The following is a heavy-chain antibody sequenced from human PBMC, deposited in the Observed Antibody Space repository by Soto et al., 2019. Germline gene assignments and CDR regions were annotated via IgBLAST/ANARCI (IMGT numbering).Heavy chain of an antibody. CDR1: GFTVSSNY. V-gene: IGHV3-53*01. CDR2: IYRGGST. J-gene: IGHJ4*02. CDR3: ARVIPAAHFDY. Sequence: EVQLVESGGGLIQPGGSLRLSCAASGFTVSSNYMSWVRQAPGKGLEWVSVIYRGGSTYYADSVKGRSTISRDNSKNTLYLQMNSLRAEDTAVYYCARVIPAAHFDYWGQGTLVTVSS. D-gene: IGHD6-6*01.